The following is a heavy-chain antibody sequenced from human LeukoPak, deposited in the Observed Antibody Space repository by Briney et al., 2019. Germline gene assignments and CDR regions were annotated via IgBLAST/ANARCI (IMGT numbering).Heavy chain of an antibody. D-gene: IGHD2-21*02. CDR3: ARGPYCGGDCYSPYYYYYMDV. CDR2: IYYSGST. J-gene: IGHJ6*03. Sequence: PSETLSLTCTVSGGSISSYYWSWIRQPPGKGLEWIGYIYYSGSTNYNPSLKSRVTMSVDTSKNQFSLKLSSVTAADTAVYYCARGPYCGGDCYSPYYYYYMDVWGKGTTVTISS. V-gene: IGHV4-59*12. CDR1: GGSISSYY.